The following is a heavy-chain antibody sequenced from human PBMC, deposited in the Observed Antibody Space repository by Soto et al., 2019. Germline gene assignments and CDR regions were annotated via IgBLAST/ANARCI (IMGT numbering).Heavy chain of an antibody. CDR2: ISAYNGNT. V-gene: IGHV1-18*01. D-gene: IGHD6-19*01. Sequence: ASVKVSCKASGYTFTSYGISWVRQAPGQGLEWMGWISAYNGNTNYAQKLQGRVTMTTDTSTSTAYMELRSLRPDDTAVYYCANDSSGWYFAFDIWGQGTMVTVSS. CDR3: ANDSSGWYFAFDI. J-gene: IGHJ3*02. CDR1: GYTFTSYG.